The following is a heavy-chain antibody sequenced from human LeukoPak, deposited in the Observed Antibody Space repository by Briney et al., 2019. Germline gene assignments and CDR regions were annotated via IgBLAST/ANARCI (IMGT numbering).Heavy chain of an antibody. J-gene: IGHJ4*02. V-gene: IGHV1-8*02. CDR3: AITQSSSWFYYFDY. Sequence: ASVKVSCKASGGTFSSYAINWVRQATGQGLEWMGWMNPNSGNTGYAQKFQGRVTMTRNTSISTAYMELSSLRSEDTAAYYCAITQSSSWFYYFDYWGQGTLVTVSS. CDR1: GGTFSSYA. CDR2: MNPNSGNT. D-gene: IGHD6-13*01.